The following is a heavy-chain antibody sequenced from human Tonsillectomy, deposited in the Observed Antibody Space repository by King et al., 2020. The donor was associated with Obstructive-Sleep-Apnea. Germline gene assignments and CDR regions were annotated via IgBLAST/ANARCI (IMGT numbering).Heavy chain of an antibody. Sequence: VQLQESGPGLVKPSQTLSLTCTVSGGSIISGDYYWSWIRQPPGKGLEWVGSILYSWSTYYNPSLKSRAAISVDTSKNQFSLKLSLVTAADTAVYYCGRITMVRGVIANWGQGTLVTVSS. D-gene: IGHD3-10*01. V-gene: IGHV4-30-4*01. CDR2: ILYSWST. J-gene: IGHJ4*02. CDR1: GGSIISGDYY. CDR3: GRITMVRGVIAN.